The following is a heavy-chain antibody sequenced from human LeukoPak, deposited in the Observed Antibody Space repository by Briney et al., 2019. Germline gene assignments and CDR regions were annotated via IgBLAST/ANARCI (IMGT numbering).Heavy chain of an antibody. CDR1: GFTFSSYG. J-gene: IGHJ6*03. CDR2: VSYDGSNK. CDR3: AKDGVAGDYYYFYYMDV. Sequence: PGRSLRLSCAASGFTFSSYGMHWVRQAPGKGLEWVAVVSYDGSNKYYVDSVKGRFTISRDNSENTLYLQMNSLRAEDTAVYYCAKDGVAGDYYYFYYMDVWGKGTTVTVSS. D-gene: IGHD6-19*01. V-gene: IGHV3-30*18.